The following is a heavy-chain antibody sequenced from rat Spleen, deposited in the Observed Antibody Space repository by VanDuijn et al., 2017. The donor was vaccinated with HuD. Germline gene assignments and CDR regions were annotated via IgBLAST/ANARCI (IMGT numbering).Heavy chain of an antibody. CDR3: TTGWVMDA. D-gene: IGHD1-12*03. J-gene: IGHJ2*01. Sequence: EVQLVESGGGLVQPGRSLKLSCVASGFTFNNYWMTWIRQAPGKGLEWVASITNSGANTYYPDSVKGRFTISRDNAQNTLYLQMNSLRFEDTATYYCTTGWVMDAWGQGIMVTVSS. CDR1: GFTFNNYW. V-gene: IGHV5-31*01. CDR2: ITNSGANT.